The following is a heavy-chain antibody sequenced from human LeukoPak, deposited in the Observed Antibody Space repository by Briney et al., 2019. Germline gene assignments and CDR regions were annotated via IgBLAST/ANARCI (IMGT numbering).Heavy chain of an antibody. CDR3: ARSMITFGGVIVTPFDY. D-gene: IGHD3-16*02. V-gene: IGHV1-69*13. CDR2: IIPIFGTA. Sequence: SVKVSCKASGGTFSSYAISWVRQAPGQGLEWMGGIIPIFGTANYAQKFQGRVTITADESTSTAYMELSSLRSEDTAVYYRARSMITFGGVIVTPFDYWGQGTLVTVSS. J-gene: IGHJ4*02. CDR1: GGTFSSYA.